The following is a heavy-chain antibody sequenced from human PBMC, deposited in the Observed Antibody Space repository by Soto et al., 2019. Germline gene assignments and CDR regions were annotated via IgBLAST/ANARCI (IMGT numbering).Heavy chain of an antibody. CDR1: GGSFSGYY. V-gene: IGHV4-34*01. J-gene: IGHJ6*03. CDR2: INHSGST. D-gene: IGHD2-15*01. CDR3: ARVVVAATRYYYYMDV. Sequence: SETLSLTCAVYGGSFSGYYWSWIRQPPGKGLEWIGEINHSGSTNYNPSLKSRVTISVDTSKNQFSLKLSSVTAADTAVYYCARVVVAATRYYYYMDVWGKGTTVTVSS.